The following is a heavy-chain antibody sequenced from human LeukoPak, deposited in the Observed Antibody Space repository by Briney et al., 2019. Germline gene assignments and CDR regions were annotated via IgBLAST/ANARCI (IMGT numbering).Heavy chain of an antibody. J-gene: IGHJ4*02. CDR3: ARGFLAHFYGSSSHDY. CDR1: GGSFSDYY. V-gene: IGHV4-34*01. D-gene: IGHD3-10*01. Sequence: SETLSLTCAVYGGSFSDYYWAWIRQPPGKGLEGIGELNHNGGINYNPSLKRRVTLSLDTSMTPVPLRLPSVTAADTGVYSCARGFLAHFYGSSSHDYWGQGTLVSVSS. CDR2: LNHNGGI.